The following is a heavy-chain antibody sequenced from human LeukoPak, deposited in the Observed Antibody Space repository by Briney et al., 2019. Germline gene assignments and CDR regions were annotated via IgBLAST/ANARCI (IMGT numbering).Heavy chain of an antibody. Sequence: SVKVSCKASEGTFSSYAISWVRQAPGQGLEWMGRIIPIFGTANYAQNFQGRVTITADKSTSTAYMELSSLRSEDTAVYYCARSAYSSSSRDSWFDSWGQGTLVTVPS. CDR1: EGTFSSYA. D-gene: IGHD6-13*01. J-gene: IGHJ5*01. CDR2: IIPIFGTA. CDR3: ARSAYSSSSRDSWFDS. V-gene: IGHV1-69*06.